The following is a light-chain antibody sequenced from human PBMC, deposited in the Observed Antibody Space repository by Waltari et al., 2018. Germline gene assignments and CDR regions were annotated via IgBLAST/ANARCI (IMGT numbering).Light chain of an antibody. V-gene: IGLV6-57*04. CDR2: EDD. Sequence: NFLLTKPHSVSESPGTTVIISCTRSGGSIVNNYVQWYQLRTGSAPSIVIYEDDQRPSGVPDRFSGSIDSSSNSASLTISGLKTEDEADYYCQSYTSSAVFGGGTKLTV. CDR1: GGSIVNNY. CDR3: QSYTSSAV. J-gene: IGLJ3*02.